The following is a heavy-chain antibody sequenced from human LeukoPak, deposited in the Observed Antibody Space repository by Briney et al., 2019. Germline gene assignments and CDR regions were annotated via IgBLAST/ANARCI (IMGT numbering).Heavy chain of an antibody. CDR2: IYTSGST. J-gene: IGHJ3*02. CDR1: GGSISSYY. CDR3: ARDGDMVRGALDAFDI. Sequence: SETLSLTCTVSGGSISSYYWSWIRQPAGKGLEWIGRIYTSGSTNYNPSLKSRVTMSVDTSKYQFSLKLSSVTAADTAVYYCARDGDMVRGALDAFDIWGQGTMVTVSS. V-gene: IGHV4-4*07. D-gene: IGHD3-10*01.